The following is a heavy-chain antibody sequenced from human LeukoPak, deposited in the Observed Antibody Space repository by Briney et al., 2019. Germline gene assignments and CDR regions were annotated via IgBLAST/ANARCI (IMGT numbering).Heavy chain of an antibody. CDR1: GGSLDSGNYF. CDR2: VYSSGTT. D-gene: IGHD7-27*01. J-gene: IGHJ5*02. CDR3: ARDPLGYNWFDL. V-gene: IGHV4-61*02. Sequence: PSQTLSLTCSVSGGSLDSGNYFWNWIRQPAGKGPEWIGRVYSSGTTNYNPSLKSRVTISVDTSRNEFSLKVTSVTAADTAVYYCARDPLGYNWFDLWGQGTLVIVSS.